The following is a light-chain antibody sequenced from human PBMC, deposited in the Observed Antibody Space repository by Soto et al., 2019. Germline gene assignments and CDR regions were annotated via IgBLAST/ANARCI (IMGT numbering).Light chain of an antibody. Sequence: EIVLTQSPGTLSLSPGERATLSCRASQSVSNNYLAWYQQKPGQAPRLLIYGTSTRATGIPDRFSGSGSGTDFTLTISRLEPEDFAVYYCQEYGSSPPATFGQGTKLEI. CDR2: GTS. V-gene: IGKV3-20*01. CDR3: QEYGSSPPAT. J-gene: IGKJ2*01. CDR1: QSVSNNY.